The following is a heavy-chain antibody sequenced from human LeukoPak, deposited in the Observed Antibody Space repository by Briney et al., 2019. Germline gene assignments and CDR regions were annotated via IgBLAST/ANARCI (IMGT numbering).Heavy chain of an antibody. Sequence: GGSLRLSCAASGFTFSSYGMHWVRQAPGKGLEGVAVISYDGSNKYYADSVKRRFTIYRHNSNNTLYLQMNSLRAEDTAVYYCAKDVDPFGSGSYVEGFDYWGQGTLVTVSS. CDR2: ISYDGSNK. J-gene: IGHJ4*02. D-gene: IGHD3-10*01. CDR1: GFTFSSYG. CDR3: AKDVDPFGSGSYVEGFDY. V-gene: IGHV3-30*18.